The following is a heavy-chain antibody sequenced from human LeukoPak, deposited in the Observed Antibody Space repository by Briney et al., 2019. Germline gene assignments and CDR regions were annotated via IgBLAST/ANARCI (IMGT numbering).Heavy chain of an antibody. CDR2: IYSGGST. J-gene: IGHJ6*03. CDR1: GFTVSSNY. V-gene: IGHV3-66*01. CDR3: ARDQWLVGDHYMDV. Sequence: GGSLRLSCAASGFTVSSNYMSWVRQAPGKGLEWVSVIYSGGSTYYADSVKGRFTISRDNARNSLYLQMNSLRAEDTAVHYCARDQWLVGDHYMDVWGKGTTVIVSS. D-gene: IGHD6-19*01.